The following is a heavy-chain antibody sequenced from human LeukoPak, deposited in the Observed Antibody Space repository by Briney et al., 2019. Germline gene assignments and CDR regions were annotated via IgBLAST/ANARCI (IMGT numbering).Heavy chain of an antibody. Sequence: GGSLRLSCAASGFTFDDYGMRWVRQAPGKGLEWVSGINWNGGSTGYADSVKGRFTISRDNAKNSLYLQMNSLRAEDTALYYCARFSYSSSFYNWFDPWGQGTLVTVSS. CDR3: ARFSYSSSFYNWFDP. D-gene: IGHD6-6*01. CDR2: INWNGGST. CDR1: GFTFDDYG. J-gene: IGHJ5*02. V-gene: IGHV3-20*04.